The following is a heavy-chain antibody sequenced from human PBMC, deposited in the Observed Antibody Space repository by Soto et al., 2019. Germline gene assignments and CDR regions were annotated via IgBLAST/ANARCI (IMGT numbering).Heavy chain of an antibody. J-gene: IGHJ6*02. V-gene: IGHV3-15*01. CDR2: IKRKTEGGTT. Sequence: EVQLVESGGGLAKPGGSLRLSCAASEFIFNNAWMNWVRQAPGKGLEWVGHIKRKTEGGTTDYAAPVKGRFNISRDDSKNIVYMQMNSLRTEDTAVHYCTTNTIVTPDYGLAVWGQGTTVTVSS. D-gene: IGHD1-26*01. CDR1: EFIFNNAW. CDR3: TTNTIVTPDYGLAV.